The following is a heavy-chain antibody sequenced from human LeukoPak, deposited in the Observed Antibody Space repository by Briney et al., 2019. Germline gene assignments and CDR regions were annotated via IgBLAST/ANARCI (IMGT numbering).Heavy chain of an antibody. D-gene: IGHD6-13*01. CDR3: ARDLGRRQLVLFHDAFDI. CDR1: GGTFSSYA. J-gene: IGHJ3*02. CDR2: IIPIFGTA. Sequence: SVKVSCKASGGTFSSYAISWVRQAPGQGLEWMGGIIPIFGTANYAQKFQGRVTITADKSTSTAYMELSSLRSEDTAAYYCARDLGRRQLVLFHDAFDIRGQGTMVTVSS. V-gene: IGHV1-69*06.